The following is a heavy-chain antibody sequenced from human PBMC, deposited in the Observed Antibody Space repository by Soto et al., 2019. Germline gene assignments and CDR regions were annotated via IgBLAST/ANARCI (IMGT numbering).Heavy chain of an antibody. J-gene: IGHJ5*02. D-gene: IGHD1-7*01. CDR2: ISYDGSNK. CDR1: GFTFSSYA. CDR3: AKGQGYNRNYANWFDP. Sequence: GGSLRLSCAASGFTFSSYAMHWVRQAPGKGLEWVAVISYDGSNKYYADSVKGRFTISRDNAKNTLYLQMNSLRAEDTALYYCAKGQGYNRNYANWFDPWGQGTLVTVSS. V-gene: IGHV3-30-3*01.